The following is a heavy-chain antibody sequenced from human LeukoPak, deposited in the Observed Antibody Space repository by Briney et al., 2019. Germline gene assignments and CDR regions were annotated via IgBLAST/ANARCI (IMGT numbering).Heavy chain of an antibody. V-gene: IGHV3-48*04. J-gene: IGHJ4*02. D-gene: IGHD2-2*01. CDR2: ISSSSSTI. Sequence: GGSLRLSCAASGFTFSSYSMNWVRQAPGKGLEWVSYISSSSSTIYYADSVKGRFTISRDNAKNSLYLQMNSLRAEDTAVYYCAKLPDFDYWGQGTLVTVSS. CDR3: AKLPDFDY. CDR1: GFTFSSYS.